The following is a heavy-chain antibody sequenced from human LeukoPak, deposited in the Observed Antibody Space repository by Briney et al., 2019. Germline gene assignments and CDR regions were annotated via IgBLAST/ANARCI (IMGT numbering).Heavy chain of an antibody. Sequence: GGSLRLSCAASGFTFSSYAMHWVRQAPGKGLEYVSAISNNGGSTYYASSVKGRFTISRDNSKNTLYLQMGSLRAEDMAVYYCARSPQQYSSSWFTNWFDPWGQGTLVTVSS. D-gene: IGHD6-13*01. V-gene: IGHV3-64*01. CDR1: GFTFSSYA. CDR3: ARSPQQYSSSWFTNWFDP. CDR2: ISNNGGST. J-gene: IGHJ5*02.